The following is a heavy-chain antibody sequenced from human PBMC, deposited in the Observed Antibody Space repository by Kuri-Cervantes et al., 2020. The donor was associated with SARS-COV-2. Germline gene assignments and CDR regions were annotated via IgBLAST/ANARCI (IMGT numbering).Heavy chain of an antibody. J-gene: IGHJ6*03. D-gene: IGHD6-13*01. Sequence: GGSLRLSCAASGFTFSSAWMSWVRQAPGKGLEWVGRIKSKTDGGTTDYAAPVKGRFTISRDDSKNTLYLQMNSLKTEDTAVYYCTTDGGGGAAAGTNYYYYYMDIWGKGTTVTVSS. V-gene: IGHV3-15*01. CDR3: TTDGGGGAAAGTNYYYYYMDI. CDR1: GFTFSSAW. CDR2: IKSKTDGGTT.